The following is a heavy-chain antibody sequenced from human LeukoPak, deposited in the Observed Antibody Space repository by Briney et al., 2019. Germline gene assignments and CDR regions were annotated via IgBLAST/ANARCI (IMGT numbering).Heavy chain of an antibody. V-gene: IGHV1-69*13. CDR2: IIPIFGTA. Sequence: GASVKVSCKASGGTFNRYAISWVRQAPGQGLEWMGGIIPIFGTANYAQKFQGGVTVTADESTSTAYMELSSLRSEDTAVYYCSIAAKNAFDIWGQGTKVTVSS. D-gene: IGHD6-25*01. CDR3: SIAAKNAFDI. J-gene: IGHJ3*02. CDR1: GGTFNRYA.